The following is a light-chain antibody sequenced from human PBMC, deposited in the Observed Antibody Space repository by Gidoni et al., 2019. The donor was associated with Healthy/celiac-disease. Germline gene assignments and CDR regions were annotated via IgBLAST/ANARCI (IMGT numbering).Light chain of an antibody. CDR1: QGTRND. V-gene: IGKV1-17*01. Sequence: DIQMPQSPSSLSASVGDSVPITGRASQGTRNDLGWYQQKPGKAPKRLIYAASSLQSGVPSRFSGRGTGKEFNLTISSLQPEDFATYYCLQHNSNPYTFGQXTKVEIK. CDR3: LQHNSNPYT. CDR2: AAS. J-gene: IGKJ2*01.